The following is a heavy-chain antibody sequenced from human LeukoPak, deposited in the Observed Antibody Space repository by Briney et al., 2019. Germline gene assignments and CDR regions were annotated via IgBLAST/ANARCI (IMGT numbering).Heavy chain of an antibody. CDR2: INHSGST. Sequence: SETLSLTCTVSGGSISSYYWSWIRQPPGKGLEWIGEINHSGSTNYNPSLKSRVTISVDTSKNQFSLKLSSVTAADTAVYYCARGRGKITMVRGPRGNWFDPWGQGTLVTVSS. V-gene: IGHV4-34*01. CDR1: GGSISSYY. J-gene: IGHJ5*02. CDR3: ARGRGKITMVRGPRGNWFDP. D-gene: IGHD3-10*01.